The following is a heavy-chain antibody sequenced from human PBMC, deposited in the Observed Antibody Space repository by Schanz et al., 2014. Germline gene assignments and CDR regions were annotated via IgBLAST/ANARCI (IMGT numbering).Heavy chain of an antibody. D-gene: IGHD1-26*01. V-gene: IGHV3-30*02. CDR3: AREAKWGQWYFDL. J-gene: IGHJ2*01. Sequence: VQLVESGGGLVQPGGSLRLSCAASGFTSSNAWMSWVRQAPGKGLEWVAVVGDTGTTKFYADSVKGRLTVSRDNSENTVYLEFHSLRSEDTALYYCAREAKWGQWYFDLWGRGSLVTVSS. CDR1: GFTSSNAW. CDR2: VGDTGTTK.